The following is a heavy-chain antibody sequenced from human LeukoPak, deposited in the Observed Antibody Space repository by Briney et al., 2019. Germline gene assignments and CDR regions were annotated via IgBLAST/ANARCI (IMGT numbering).Heavy chain of an antibody. V-gene: IGHV3-74*01. J-gene: IGHJ4*02. Sequence: PGGSLRLSCAASGFTFSSYWMHWVRQAPGKGLVWVSRINSDGSTTSYADSVMGRFTISRDNAKNTLYLQMNSLRAGDTAVYYCARVIYSGWEGELSDWGQGTLVTVSS. CDR3: ARVIYSGWEGELSD. D-gene: IGHD6-19*01. CDR2: INSDGSTT. CDR1: GFTFSSYW.